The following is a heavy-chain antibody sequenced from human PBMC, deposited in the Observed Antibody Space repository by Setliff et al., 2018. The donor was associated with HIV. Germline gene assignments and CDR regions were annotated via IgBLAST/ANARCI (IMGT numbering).Heavy chain of an antibody. D-gene: IGHD2-8*01. Sequence: SETLSLTCTVSGGSISTSRYYWGWIRQPPGKGLELIGNLFYNGNTYYNPSLKSRVTISLDTSRTQFSLRLSSVTAADTAVYYCARHSPNVGVRGDAFDIWGQGTVVTVSS. CDR3: ARHSPNVGVRGDAFDI. J-gene: IGHJ3*02. CDR2: LFYNGNT. CDR1: GGSISTSRYY. V-gene: IGHV4-39*01.